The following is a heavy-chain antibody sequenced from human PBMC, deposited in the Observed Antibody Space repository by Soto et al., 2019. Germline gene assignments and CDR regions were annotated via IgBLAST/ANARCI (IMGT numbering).Heavy chain of an antibody. V-gene: IGHV3-73*01. Sequence: GGSLRLTCAASGFTFSGSAMHWVSQASGKGLEWVGRIRSKANSYATAYAASVKGRFTISRDDSKNTAYLQMNSLKTEDTAVYYCTRGFENYYGMDVWGQGTTVTVSS. CDR3: TRGFENYYGMDV. CDR2: IRSKANSYAT. D-gene: IGHD3-9*01. CDR1: GFTFSGSA. J-gene: IGHJ6*02.